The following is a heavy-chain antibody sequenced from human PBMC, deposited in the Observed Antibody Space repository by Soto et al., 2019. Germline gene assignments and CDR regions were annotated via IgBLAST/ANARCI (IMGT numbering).Heavy chain of an antibody. CDR1: GGSLSNYV. CDR2: IIPLSGTT. D-gene: IGHD1-26*01. CDR3: ATEGFSGSYLHN. V-gene: IGHV1-69*13. J-gene: IGHJ4*02. Sequence: SVKVSCKASGGSLSNYVIKWVRQAPGQGLEWVGGIIPLSGTTNYAQKFQGRVTITADVSTSTAYMELSSLKSEDTAVYYCATEGFSGSYLHNWGQGILVTVSS.